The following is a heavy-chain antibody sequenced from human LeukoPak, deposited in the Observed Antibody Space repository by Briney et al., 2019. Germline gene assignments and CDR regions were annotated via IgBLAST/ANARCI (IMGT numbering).Heavy chain of an antibody. CDR1: GGSISSYY. CDR3: AISSDSSGYYYYGMDV. J-gene: IGHJ6*02. Sequence: SETLSLTCTVSGGSISSYYWSWIRQPPGKGLEWIGYIYYSGSTNYNPSLKSRVTISVDTSKNQFSLKLSSVTAADTAAYYCAISSDSSGYYYYGMDVWGQGTTVTVSS. D-gene: IGHD3-22*01. CDR2: IYYSGST. V-gene: IGHV4-59*08.